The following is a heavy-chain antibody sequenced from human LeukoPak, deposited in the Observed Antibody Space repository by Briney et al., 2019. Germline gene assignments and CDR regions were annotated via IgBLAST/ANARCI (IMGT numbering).Heavy chain of an antibody. CDR1: GFTFSDHY. D-gene: IGHD3-22*01. J-gene: IGHJ1*01. CDR2: SRNKANSYTT. Sequence: GVSLRLACAASGFTFSDHYMDWVRQAPGKGLEWVGRSRNKANSYTTDYAASVRVRFAISRDDSKSSLYLQMNSLKTEDTAVYYCASLDSSGHHWGQGTLVTVSS. CDR3: ASLDSSGHH. V-gene: IGHV3-72*01.